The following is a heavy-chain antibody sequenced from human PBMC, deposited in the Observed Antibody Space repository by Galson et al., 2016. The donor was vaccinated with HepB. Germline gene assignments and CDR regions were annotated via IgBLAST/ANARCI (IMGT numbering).Heavy chain of an antibody. CDR3: VATVMTYFDY. CDR2: MYTDGES. J-gene: IGHJ4*02. D-gene: IGHD3-16*01. CDR1: GVKVNGTY. Sequence: SLRLSCAASGVKVNGTYTAWVRQAPGKGLEWISVMYTDGESHNSGSVEGRFSISRDDSRNTVFLQMNSLRGEDTAVYYCVATVMTYFDYWGQGVLVTVSS. V-gene: IGHV3-53*01.